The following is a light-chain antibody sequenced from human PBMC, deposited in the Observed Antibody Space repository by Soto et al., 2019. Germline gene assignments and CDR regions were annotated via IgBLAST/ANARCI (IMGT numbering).Light chain of an antibody. CDR1: QSVSAW. CDR2: KAS. V-gene: IGKV1-5*03. J-gene: IGKJ1*01. CDR3: QQYRSYPWT. Sequence: DIPMTQSPSTLSAAEGDRATITCRASQSVSAWLAWYQQKPGKAPKLLIYKASTLETGVPSRFSGSGYGAEFTLTISSLQPDDLGTYYCQQYRSYPWTFGQGTKVEIK.